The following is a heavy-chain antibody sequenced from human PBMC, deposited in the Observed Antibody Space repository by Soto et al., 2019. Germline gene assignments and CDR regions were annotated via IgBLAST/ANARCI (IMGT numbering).Heavy chain of an antibody. D-gene: IGHD6-13*01. CDR3: ATGVIAAAGSPSDY. CDR2: INPNSGGT. V-gene: IGHV1-2*02. CDR1: GYIFTGYY. Sequence: ASVKVSCKASGYIFTGYYMHWVRQAPGQGLEWMGWINPNSGGTNYAQKFQGRVTMTRDTSISTAYMELSRLRSDDTAVYYCATGVIAAAGSPSDYWGQGTLVTVSS. J-gene: IGHJ4*02.